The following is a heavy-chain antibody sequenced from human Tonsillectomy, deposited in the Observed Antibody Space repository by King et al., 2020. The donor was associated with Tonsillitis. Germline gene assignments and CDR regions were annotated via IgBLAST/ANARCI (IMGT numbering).Heavy chain of an antibody. CDR2: IIPIFDTA. Sequence: VQLVESGAEVKKPGSSVKVSCKASGGTFSNYAFSWVRQAPGQGLVWIGGIIPIFDTAKYAKKLQGRLIITADESTSTAYMELTSLTSEDTAVYYCARGSAIPSTWFDPWGQGTLVIVSS. V-gene: IGHV1-69*01. CDR3: ARGSAIPSTWFDP. J-gene: IGHJ5*02. D-gene: IGHD2-2*01. CDR1: GGTFSNYA.